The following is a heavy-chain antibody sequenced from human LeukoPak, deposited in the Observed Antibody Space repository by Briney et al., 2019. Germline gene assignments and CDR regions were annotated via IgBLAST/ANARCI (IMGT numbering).Heavy chain of an antibody. CDR3: ANAAAPLAYYYMDV. D-gene: IGHD2-2*01. CDR1: GFTFSSYA. J-gene: IGHJ6*03. Sequence: GGSLRLSCAASGFTFSSYAMSWVRQAPGKGLEWVSAISGSGGSTYYADSVKGRFTISRDNSKNTLYLQMNSLRAEDTVVYYCANAAAPLAYYYMDVWGKGTTVTVSS. V-gene: IGHV3-23*01. CDR2: ISGSGGST.